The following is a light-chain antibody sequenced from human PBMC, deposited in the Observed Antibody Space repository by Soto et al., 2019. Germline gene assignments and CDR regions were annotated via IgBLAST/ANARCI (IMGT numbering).Light chain of an antibody. Sequence: QSALTQPASVSGSPGQSITISCTGTSSDVGSYNLVSWYQQHPVKAPKLMIYEGSKRPSGLSNRFAGSKSGNTASLTISGLQAEDEADYYCCSYAGSSPYVVFGGGTKLTVL. J-gene: IGLJ2*01. CDR1: SSDVGSYNL. V-gene: IGLV2-23*01. CDR2: EGS. CDR3: CSYAGSSPYVV.